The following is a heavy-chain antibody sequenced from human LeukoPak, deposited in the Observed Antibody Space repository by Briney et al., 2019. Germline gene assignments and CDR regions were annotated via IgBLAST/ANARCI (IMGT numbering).Heavy chain of an antibody. CDR2: INPITGTT. CDR1: GYTFTNYF. V-gene: IGHV1-46*01. CDR3: AREERLIAATGRGAFDY. Sequence: ASVKVSCKASGYTFTNYFMHWVRQAPGQGLEWMGIINPITGTTTYAQKFQGRVTMTRDTSTGAVYMGLSSLRSEDTAVYYCAREERLIAATGRGAFDYWGQGTLVTVSS. D-gene: IGHD6-13*01. J-gene: IGHJ4*02.